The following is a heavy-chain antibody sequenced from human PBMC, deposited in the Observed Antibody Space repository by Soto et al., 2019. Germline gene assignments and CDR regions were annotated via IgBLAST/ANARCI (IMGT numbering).Heavy chain of an antibody. CDR2: ISSYNGNT. D-gene: IGHD2-2*01. V-gene: IGHV1-18*04. CDR1: GCTFTSYG. Sequence: GASVKVSCKASGCTFTSYGISWVLQAPGQGLEWMGWISSYNGNTNYAQKVQGRVTMTTDKSTSTTYMELRSLRSDDTAVYYCARGPRYCSSTSCFSGVTWFDPWGQGTLVTVSS. J-gene: IGHJ5*02. CDR3: ARGPRYCSSTSCFSGVTWFDP.